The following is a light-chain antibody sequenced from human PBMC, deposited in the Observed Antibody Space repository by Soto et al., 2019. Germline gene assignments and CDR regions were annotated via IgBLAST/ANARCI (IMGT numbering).Light chain of an antibody. V-gene: IGKV1-39*01. CDR1: QSISRY. CDR3: QQSYSDWT. Sequence: DIQMTQSPSSLSVSVGDRVTITCRASQSISRYLSWYQQKPGKAPKLLIYAASSLQSGVPSRFSGSGSGTEFTLTISNLQPEDFATYYCQQSYSDWTFGQGTKVEIK. CDR2: AAS. J-gene: IGKJ1*01.